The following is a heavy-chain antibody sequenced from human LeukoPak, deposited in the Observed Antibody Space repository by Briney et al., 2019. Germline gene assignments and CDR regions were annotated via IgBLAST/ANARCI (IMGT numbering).Heavy chain of an antibody. D-gene: IGHD3-10*01. J-gene: IGHJ4*02. CDR1: GFTFSTYW. CDR3: VRVGGRSSIGGDC. V-gene: IGHV3-74*01. Sequence: GGSLRLSCAASGFTFSTYWMHWVRHAPGTGLVWVSRIKSDGSNSNYADCVKGRFTISRDSAKNTLYLQMNSLRAEDTAVYHCVRVGGRSSIGGDCWGQGTLVTVSS. CDR2: IKSDGSNS.